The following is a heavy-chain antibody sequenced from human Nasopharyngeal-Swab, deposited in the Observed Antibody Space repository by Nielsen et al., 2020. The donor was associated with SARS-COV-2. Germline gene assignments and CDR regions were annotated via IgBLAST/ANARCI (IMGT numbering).Heavy chain of an antibody. CDR2: ISGADDST. CDR3: AKDRDSGDDSGEYYHYYGMDV. V-gene: IGHV3-23*01. J-gene: IGHJ6*02. Sequence: GESLKISCSASGFIFKNYAMNWVRQAPGRGLEWVSAISGADDSTKYADSVKGRFTISRDNSKNTLDLQMNSLRAEDTAMYYCAKDRDSGDDSGEYYHYYGMDVWCQGTSVTVS. D-gene: IGHD5-12*01. CDR1: GFIFKNYA.